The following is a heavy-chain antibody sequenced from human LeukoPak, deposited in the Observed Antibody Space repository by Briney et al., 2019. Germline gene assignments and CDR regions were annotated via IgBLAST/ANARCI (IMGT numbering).Heavy chain of an antibody. J-gene: IGHJ3*01. Sequence: EASVKVSCKTSGYTFPSHGIAWVRQAAGQGLEWLGWINPYNGNTYYAQKVQGTVTMTTDTSATTAYMELRSLRSDDTAVYYCARDNYGALDFWGQGTMVTVSS. CDR3: ARDNYGALDF. D-gene: IGHD3-10*01. V-gene: IGHV1-18*01. CDR2: INPYNGNT. CDR1: GYTFPSHG.